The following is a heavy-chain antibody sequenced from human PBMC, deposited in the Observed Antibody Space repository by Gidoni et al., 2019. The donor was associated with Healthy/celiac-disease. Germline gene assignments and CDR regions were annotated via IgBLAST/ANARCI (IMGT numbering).Heavy chain of an antibody. CDR3: AGRPTRAITMYRSGGGDY. J-gene: IGHJ4*02. CDR1: GGSFSGYY. Sequence: QVQLQQWGAGLLKPSETLSLTCAVYGGSFSGYYWSWIRQPPGKGLEWIGEINHSGSTNYNPSLKSRGTISVDTSKNQFSLKLSSVTAADTAVYYCAGRPTRAITMYRSGGGDYWGQGTLVTVSS. V-gene: IGHV4-34*01. CDR2: INHSGST. D-gene: IGHD3-3*01.